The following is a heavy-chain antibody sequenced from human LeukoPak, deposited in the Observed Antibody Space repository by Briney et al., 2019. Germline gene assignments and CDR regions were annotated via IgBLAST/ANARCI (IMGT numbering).Heavy chain of an antibody. CDR2: LYYGGST. CDR1: GGSISSYY. V-gene: IGHV4-59*01. CDR3: AREDGRDGYNYVAY. Sequence: SETLSLTCTVSGGSISSYYWSWIRQPPGKGLEWIGYLYYGGSTNYNPSLKSRVTISVDTSKNQFSLKLSSVTAADTAVYYCAREDGRDGYNYVAYWGQGTLVTVSS. J-gene: IGHJ4*02. D-gene: IGHD5-24*01.